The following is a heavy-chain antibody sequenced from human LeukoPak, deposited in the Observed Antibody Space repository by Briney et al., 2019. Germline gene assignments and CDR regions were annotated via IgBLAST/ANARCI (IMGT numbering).Heavy chain of an antibody. D-gene: IGHD3-22*01. J-gene: IGHJ4*02. Sequence: SETLSLTCTVSGGSISTGGYYWSWIRQHPGKGLEWIGNIYYSGSTYYSPSLKSRVTMSVDTSKNQFSLTLISVTAADTAVYFCARAAPNYYDSSGSLRNPYFDYWGQGTLVTVSS. CDR3: ARAAPNYYDSSGSLRNPYFDY. CDR2: IYYSGST. CDR1: GGSISTGGYY. V-gene: IGHV4-31*03.